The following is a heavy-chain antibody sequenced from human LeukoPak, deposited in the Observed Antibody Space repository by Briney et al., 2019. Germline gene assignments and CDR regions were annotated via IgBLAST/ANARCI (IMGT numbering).Heavy chain of an antibody. D-gene: IGHD6-19*01. CDR1: GFTFSSYE. CDR2: ISSSGSTI. V-gene: IGHV3-48*03. J-gene: IGHJ4*02. Sequence: GGSLRLSCAASGFTFSSYEMNWVRQAPGKGLEWVSYISSSGSTIYYADSVKGRFTISRDNAKNSLYLQMNSLRAEDTALYYCAKDQFSGWSSPFDYWGQGTLVTVSS. CDR3: AKDQFSGWSSPFDY.